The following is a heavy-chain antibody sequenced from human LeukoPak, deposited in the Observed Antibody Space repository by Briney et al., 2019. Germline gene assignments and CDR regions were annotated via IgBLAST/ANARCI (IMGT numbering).Heavy chain of an antibody. V-gene: IGHV3-23*01. CDR3: AKLSSSSWYLNWFDP. CDR1: GFTFSSYG. Sequence: PGGSLRLSCAASGFTFSSYGMHWVRQAPGKGLEWVSAISGSGGSTYYADSVKGRFTISRDNSKNTLYLQMNSLRAEDTAVYYCAKLSSSSWYLNWFDPWGQGTLVTVSS. CDR2: ISGSGGST. J-gene: IGHJ5*02. D-gene: IGHD6-13*01.